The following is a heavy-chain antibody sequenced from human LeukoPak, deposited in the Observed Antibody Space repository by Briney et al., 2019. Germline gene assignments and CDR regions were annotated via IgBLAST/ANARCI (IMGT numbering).Heavy chain of an antibody. CDR2: FYVGGAT. CDR3: AKGGYCSSASCYPDY. V-gene: IGHV3-53*05. Sequence: GGSLRLSCAVSGFSVTNNYMSWVRQAPGKGLEWVSVFYVGGATYYADSVKGRFTISRDNSKNTLYLQMNSLRAEDTAVYYCAKGGYCSSASCYPDYWGQGTLVTVSS. CDR1: GFSVTNNY. D-gene: IGHD2-2*01. J-gene: IGHJ4*02.